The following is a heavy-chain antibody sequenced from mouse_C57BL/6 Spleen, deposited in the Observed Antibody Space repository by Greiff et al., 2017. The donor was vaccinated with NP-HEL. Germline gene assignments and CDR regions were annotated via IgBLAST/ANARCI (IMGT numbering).Heavy chain of an antibody. J-gene: IGHJ4*01. V-gene: IGHV1-81*01. CDR3: ARSGGYHFDYAMDY. CDR1: GYTFTSYG. Sequence: QVQLQQSGAELARPGASVKLSCKASGYTFTSYGISWVKQRTGQGLEWIGEIYPRSGNTYYNEKFKGKATLTADKSSSTAYMELRSLTSEDSAVYFCARSGGYHFDYAMDYWGQGTSVTVSS. CDR2: IYPRSGNT. D-gene: IGHD2-2*01.